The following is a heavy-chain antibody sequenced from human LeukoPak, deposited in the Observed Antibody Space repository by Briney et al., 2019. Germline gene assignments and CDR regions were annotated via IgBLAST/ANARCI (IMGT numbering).Heavy chain of an antibody. V-gene: IGHV1-2*02. J-gene: IGHJ4*02. CDR1: GYTFTAYY. CDR2: INPNSGAT. Sequence: GASAKVSCKASGYTFTAYYMHWVRQAPGQGLEWMGWINPNSGATRYSQKFQGRVTMTRDTSISTVYMELSSLRSEDTAVYYCARGIEYWGQGTLVTVSA. CDR3: ARGIEY.